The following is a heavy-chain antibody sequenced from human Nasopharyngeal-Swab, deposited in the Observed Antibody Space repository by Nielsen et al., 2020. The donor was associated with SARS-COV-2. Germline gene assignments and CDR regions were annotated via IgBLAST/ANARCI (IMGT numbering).Heavy chain of an antibody. CDR3: ARGVFWSRLRLGGLDY. Sequence: ASVKVSCKASGCTFSSYAISWVRQAPGQRLEWMGWINAGNGNSKYSQKLQGRVTITRDTSASTAYMELSSLRSEDTAVYYCARGVFWSRLRLGGLDYWGQGTLVTVSS. V-gene: IGHV1-3*01. CDR1: GCTFSSYA. D-gene: IGHD5-12*01. J-gene: IGHJ4*02. CDR2: INAGNGNS.